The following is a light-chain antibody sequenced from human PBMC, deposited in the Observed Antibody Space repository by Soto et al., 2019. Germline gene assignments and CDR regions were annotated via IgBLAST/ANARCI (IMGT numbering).Light chain of an antibody. CDR2: SAS. CDR3: QQTFKTPHT. J-gene: IGKJ2*01. V-gene: IGKV1-39*01. CDR1: QTVSSY. Sequence: IQMTQSPPSLPASVGDTVTISCRASQTVSSYLNWYQQQPGKAPKLLIYSASTLQTGVPLRFSGSGFGTDYTLTISSLQPADFATYYCQQTFKTPHTFGQGTKVDIK.